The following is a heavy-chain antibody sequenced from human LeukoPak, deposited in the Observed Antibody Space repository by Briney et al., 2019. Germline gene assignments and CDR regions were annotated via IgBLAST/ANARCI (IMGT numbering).Heavy chain of an antibody. J-gene: IGHJ6*03. V-gene: IGHV5-51*01. CDR1: GYSFTSYW. CDR3: ARRSSSPNYYYYYYMDV. Sequence: GESLKISCKGSGYSFTSYWIGWVRQMPGKGLECMGVIYPGDSDTRYSPSFQGQVTISADKSISTAYLQWSSLKASDNAMYYCARRSSSPNYYYYYYMDVWGKGTTVTVSS. CDR2: IYPGDSDT. D-gene: IGHD6-6*01.